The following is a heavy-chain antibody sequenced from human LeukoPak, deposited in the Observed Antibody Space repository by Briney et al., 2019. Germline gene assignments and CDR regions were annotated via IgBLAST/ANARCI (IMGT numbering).Heavy chain of an antibody. V-gene: IGHV1-46*01. CDR3: AREGAAAGTLDYYYGMDV. J-gene: IGHJ6*02. CDR2: INPSGGST. D-gene: IGHD6-13*01. CDR1: GYTFTSYY. Sequence: ASVKVSCKASGYTFTSYYIHWVRLAPGQGLEWMGIINPSGGSTSYAQKFQGRVTMTRDTSTSTVYMELSSLRSEDTAVYYCAREGAAAGTLDYYYGMDVWGQGTTVTVSS.